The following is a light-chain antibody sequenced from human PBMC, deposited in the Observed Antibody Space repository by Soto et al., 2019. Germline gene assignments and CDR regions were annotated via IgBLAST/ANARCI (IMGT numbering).Light chain of an antibody. Sequence: EIAMTQSPATLSVSPGERGTLSCRASQSVSSNLAWYQQKPGQAPRLLIYAASARATGIPARFSGSGSGTDFTHTISRLKAENCAVYYCQQRTNWPLRFGQGTKVDIK. CDR2: AAS. CDR3: QQRTNWPLR. CDR1: QSVSSN. J-gene: IGKJ1*01. V-gene: IGKV3-15*01.